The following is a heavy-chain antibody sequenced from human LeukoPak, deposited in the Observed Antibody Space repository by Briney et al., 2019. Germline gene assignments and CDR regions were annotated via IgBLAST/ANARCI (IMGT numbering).Heavy chain of an antibody. CDR1: GFTFSSYW. D-gene: IGHD3-22*01. J-gene: IGHJ4*02. V-gene: IGHV3-7*03. CDR2: IKQDGSEK. Sequence: GGSLRLSCAASGFTFSSYWMSWVRQAPGKGLEWVANIKQDGSEKYYVDSVKGRFTISRDNAKNSLYLQMNSLRAEDTAVYYCAKAGYYDSSGEPPFDYWGQGTLVTVSS. CDR3: AKAGYYDSSGEPPFDY.